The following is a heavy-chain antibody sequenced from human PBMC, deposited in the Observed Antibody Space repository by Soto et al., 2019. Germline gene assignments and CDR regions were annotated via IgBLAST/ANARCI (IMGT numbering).Heavy chain of an antibody. V-gene: IGHV4-59*03. CDR1: GGSISSYY. CDR3: ATLQMTGPDY. CDR2: IYYSGST. Sequence: SETLSLTCTVSGGSISSYYWSWIRQPPGKGLEWIGYIYYSGSTSYGDSVKGRFTISRDNAKNTVYLQMNSLSAEDTAVYYCATLQMTGPDYWGQGTLVTVSS. J-gene: IGHJ4*02.